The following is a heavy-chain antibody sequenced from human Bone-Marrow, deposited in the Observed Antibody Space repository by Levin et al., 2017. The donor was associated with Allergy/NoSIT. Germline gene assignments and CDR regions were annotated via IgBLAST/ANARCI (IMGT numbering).Heavy chain of an antibody. V-gene: IGHV3-74*01. J-gene: IGHJ6*02. CDR3: ARAPYYDFWSGYGMDV. D-gene: IGHD3-3*01. CDR2: INSDGSST. Sequence: GESLKISCAASRFTFSRYWMHWVHQPPGKGLVWVSHINSDGSSTNYADSVKGRFTISRDNAKNTLYLQMNSLRAEDTAVYYCARAPYYDFWSGYGMDVWGQGTTVTVSS. CDR1: RFTFSRYW.